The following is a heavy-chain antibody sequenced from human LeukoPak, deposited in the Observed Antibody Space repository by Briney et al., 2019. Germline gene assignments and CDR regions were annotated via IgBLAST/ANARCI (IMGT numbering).Heavy chain of an antibody. Sequence: SETLSLTCTVSNYSISISYCWGWIRPPPGKGLEWIGTVCHSGSTYYIPSLKSRVTISVDTSKNHFSLNLTSVTAADTAVYYWARGGGVSLDYWGQGTLVTVSS. V-gene: IGHV4-38-2*02. CDR2: VCHSGST. CDR3: ARGGGVSLDY. J-gene: IGHJ4*02. CDR1: NYSISISYC. D-gene: IGHD3-16*01.